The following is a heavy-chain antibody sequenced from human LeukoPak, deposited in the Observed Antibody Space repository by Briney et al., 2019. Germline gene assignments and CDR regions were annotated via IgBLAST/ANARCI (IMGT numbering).Heavy chain of an antibody. Sequence: SVKVSCKASGGTFSSYAISWVRQAPGQGLEWMGGIIPIFGTANYAQKFQGRVTITADKSTSTAYMELSRLRSEDTAVYYCAREGAGYYDSSGYYYWDYFDYWGQGTLVTVSS. J-gene: IGHJ4*02. CDR2: IIPIFGTA. CDR1: GGTFSSYA. V-gene: IGHV1-69*06. D-gene: IGHD3-22*01. CDR3: AREGAGYYDSSGYYYWDYFDY.